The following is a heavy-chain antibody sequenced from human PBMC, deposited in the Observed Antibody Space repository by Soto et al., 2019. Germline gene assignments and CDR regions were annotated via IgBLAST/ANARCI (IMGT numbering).Heavy chain of an antibody. CDR1: VGSFSGHS. Sequence: AETLSLTCAFYVGSFSGHSWTWIRQSPGKGLEWIGDINHSGRVNYSPSLKSRVTISLDTSKNQFSLTLSAVTAADTAMYYCSTRAYDTNGYYRFDPWGQGTMVTVSS. CDR2: INHSGRV. J-gene: IGHJ5*01. D-gene: IGHD3-22*01. V-gene: IGHV4-34*01. CDR3: STRAYDTNGYYRFDP.